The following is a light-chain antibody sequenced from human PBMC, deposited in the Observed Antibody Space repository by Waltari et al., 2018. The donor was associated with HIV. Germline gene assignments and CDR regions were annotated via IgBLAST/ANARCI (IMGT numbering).Light chain of an antibody. V-gene: IGLV1-44*01. CDR2: SNN. J-gene: IGLJ2*01. CDR1: SSHIGRNT. CDR3: AAWDDSLNGVV. Sequence: QSVLTQPPSASGTPGQRVTISCSGSSSHIGRNTVHWYRQLPGTAPNLLIYSNNQRPSGVPDRFSGSKSGTSASLAISGLQSEDEADYYCAAWDDSLNGVVFGGGTKLTVL.